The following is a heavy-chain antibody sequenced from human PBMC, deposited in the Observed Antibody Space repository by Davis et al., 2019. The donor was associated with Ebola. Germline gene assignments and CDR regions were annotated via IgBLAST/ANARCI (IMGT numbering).Heavy chain of an antibody. D-gene: IGHD3-16*02. J-gene: IGHJ4*02. CDR2: IGRYSKTI. CDR3: AKDLITFGGVIARGFDY. V-gene: IGHV3-48*01. Sequence: GGSLRLSCAASGFSFSYYGMNWVRQAPGKGLEWISFIGRYSKTIHYADSVKVRFTVSRDNSKNTLYLQMNSLRAEDTAVYYCAKDLITFGGVIARGFDYWGQGTLVTVSS. CDR1: GFSFSYYG.